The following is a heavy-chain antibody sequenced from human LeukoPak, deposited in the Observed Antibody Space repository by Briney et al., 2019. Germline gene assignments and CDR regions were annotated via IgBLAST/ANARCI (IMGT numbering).Heavy chain of an antibody. Sequence: SVKVSCKASGGTFSSYAISWVRQAPGQGLEWMGRIIPILGIANYAQKFQGRVTITADKSTSTAYMELSSLRSEDTAAYYCASLGATVAFDIWGQGTMVTVSS. CDR2: IIPILGIA. J-gene: IGHJ3*02. CDR1: GGTFSSYA. V-gene: IGHV1-69*04. CDR3: ASLGATVAFDI. D-gene: IGHD1-26*01.